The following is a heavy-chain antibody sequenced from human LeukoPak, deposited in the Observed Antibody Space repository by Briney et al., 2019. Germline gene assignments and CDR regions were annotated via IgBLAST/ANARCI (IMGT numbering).Heavy chain of an antibody. CDR1: GGSISSSSYY. CDR3: ARVVEQYYYGSGSSLAFDI. D-gene: IGHD3-10*01. Sequence: SETLSLTCTVSGGSISSSSYYWGWIRQPPGKGLEWIGSIYYSGSTYYNPSLKSRVTISVDTSKNQFSLKLSSVTAADTAVYYCARVVEQYYYGSGSSLAFDIWGQGTMVTVSS. V-gene: IGHV4-39*07. CDR2: IYYSGST. J-gene: IGHJ3*02.